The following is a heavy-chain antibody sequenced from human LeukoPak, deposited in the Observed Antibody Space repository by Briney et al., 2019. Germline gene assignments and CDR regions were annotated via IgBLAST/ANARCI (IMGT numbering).Heavy chain of an antibody. Sequence: GGSLRLSCAASGFTVSSNYMSWVRQAPGKGLEWVSVTYSGGSTYYADSVKGRFTISRDNSKNTLYLQMNSLRAEDTAVYYCARAQDYGGELDYWGQGTLVTVSS. CDR1: GFTVSSNY. J-gene: IGHJ4*02. CDR2: TYSGGST. CDR3: ARAQDYGGELDY. D-gene: IGHD4-23*01. V-gene: IGHV3-53*01.